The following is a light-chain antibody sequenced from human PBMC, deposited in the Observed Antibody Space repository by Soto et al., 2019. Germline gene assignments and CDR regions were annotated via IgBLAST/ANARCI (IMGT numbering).Light chain of an antibody. J-gene: IGKJ5*01. CDR3: QQRKYWPPLT. CDR2: DAS. CDR1: QSVDIN. V-gene: IGKV3-11*01. Sequence: ETVLTQSPATLSLSRGERATLSCRASQSVDINLAWYQQEPGQAPRLLIYDASNRATGIPARFSGSGSGTDFTLTISSLEPEDSAVYYCQQRKYWPPLTFGQGTRLEIK.